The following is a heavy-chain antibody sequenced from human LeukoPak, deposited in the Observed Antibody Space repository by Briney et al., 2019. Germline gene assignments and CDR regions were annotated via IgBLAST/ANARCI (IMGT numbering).Heavy chain of an antibody. CDR3: ARDYGGSSPFDY. CDR2: ISFSGNSI. Sequence: GGSLRLSCAASGFIFSSYEMNWVRQAPGKGLEWVAFISFSGNSIYYADSVKGRFTISRDNAKNSLYLHMNSLRAEDTAVYYCARDYGGSSPFDYWGQGTLVTVSS. V-gene: IGHV3-48*03. J-gene: IGHJ4*02. D-gene: IGHD4-23*01. CDR1: GFIFSSYE.